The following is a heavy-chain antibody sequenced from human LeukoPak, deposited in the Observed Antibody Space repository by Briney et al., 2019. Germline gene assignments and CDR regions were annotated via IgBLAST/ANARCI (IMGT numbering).Heavy chain of an antibody. J-gene: IGHJ3*02. CDR2: INHSGST. D-gene: IGHD3-22*01. Sequence: SETLSLTCAVYGGSFSGYYWSWIRQPPGKGLEWIGEINHSGSTNYNPSLKSRVTISVDTSKNQFSLKLSSVTAADTAVYYCARWPTYYYDSSGYYAFDIWGQGTMVTVSS. CDR1: GGSFSGYY. V-gene: IGHV4-34*01. CDR3: ARWPTYYYDSSGYYAFDI.